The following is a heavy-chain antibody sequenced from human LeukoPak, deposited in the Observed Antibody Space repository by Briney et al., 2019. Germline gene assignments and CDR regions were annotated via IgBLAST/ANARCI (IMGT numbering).Heavy chain of an antibody. V-gene: IGHV4-34*01. Sequence: PSETLSLTCAVYGGSFSGYYWSWIRQPPGKGLEWIGEINHSGSTNYNPSLKSRVTISVDTSKNQFSLKLSSVTAADTAVYYCARGLRANDGYMDVWGKGTTVTVSS. D-gene: IGHD4/OR15-4a*01. CDR3: ARGLRANDGYMDV. CDR1: GGSFSGYY. CDR2: INHSGST. J-gene: IGHJ6*03.